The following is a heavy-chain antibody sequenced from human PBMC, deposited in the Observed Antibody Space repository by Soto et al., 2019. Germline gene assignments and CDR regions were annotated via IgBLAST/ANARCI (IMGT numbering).Heavy chain of an antibody. CDR3: ASTRFRPWKYFPFDY. CDR2: IYYSGST. CDR1: GGSISSYY. J-gene: IGHJ4*02. V-gene: IGHV4-59*08. Sequence: PSETLSLTCTVSGGSISSYYWSWIRQPPGKGLEWIGYIYYSGSTNYNPSLKSRVTISVDTSKNQFSLKLSSVTAADTAVYYCASTRFRPWKYFPFDYWGQGTLVTVSS. D-gene: IGHD1-7*01.